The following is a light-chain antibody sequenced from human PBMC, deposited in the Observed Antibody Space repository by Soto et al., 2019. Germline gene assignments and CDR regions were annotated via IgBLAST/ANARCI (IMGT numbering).Light chain of an antibody. J-gene: IGKJ2*01. CDR2: GTS. CDR1: HIVSSTF. V-gene: IGKV3-20*01. CDR3: QQYVTSPYT. Sequence: VLTQSPGTLSLSPGERATLFCRASHIVSSTFLAWYQQRPGQPPRLLMFGTSTRATGIPVRFSGSGSGTDFTLTISGLEPEDFAVYYCQQYVTSPYTFGQGTKLEIK.